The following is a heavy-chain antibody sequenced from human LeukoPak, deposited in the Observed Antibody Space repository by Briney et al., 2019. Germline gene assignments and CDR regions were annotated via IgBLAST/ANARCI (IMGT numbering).Heavy chain of an antibody. D-gene: IGHD6-6*01. CDR1: GGSINSGSYY. V-gene: IGHV4-61*02. J-gene: IGHJ3*02. CDR3: ARDPRYSSSAHVFDI. CDR2: IYSSGST. Sequence: PSQTLSLTCTVSGGSINSGSYYWSWIRQPAGKGLEWIGRIYSSGSTNFNPSLKSRVTISQDTSKNQVSLKVNSVTAADTAVYYCARDPRYSSSAHVFDIWGQGTMVTVSS.